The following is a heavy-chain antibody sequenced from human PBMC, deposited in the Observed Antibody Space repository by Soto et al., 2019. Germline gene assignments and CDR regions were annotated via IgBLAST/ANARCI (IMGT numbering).Heavy chain of an antibody. J-gene: IGHJ4*02. CDR2: ISYDGSNK. D-gene: IGHD2-8*02. CDR3: ANIRNVVYAHNAY. Sequence: GGSLRLSCAASGFTFGSYGMPWVRQAPGKGLEWVAVISYDGSNKYYADSVRGRFAISRGNSNNMLYLQMNSLRAEDTAVYYCANIRNVVYAHNAYWGQGTLVTVSS. V-gene: IGHV3-30*18. CDR1: GFTFGSYG.